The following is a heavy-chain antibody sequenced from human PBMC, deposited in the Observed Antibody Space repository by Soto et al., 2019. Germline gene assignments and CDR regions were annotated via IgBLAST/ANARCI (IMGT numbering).Heavy chain of an antibody. CDR2: ISSSSSTI. CDR3: ARGGPYYYYMDV. CDR1: GFTFSSYS. Sequence: EVQLVESGGGLVQPGGSLRLSCAASGFTFSSYSMNWVRQAPGKGLEWVSYISSSSSTIYYADSVKGRFTISRDNAKYSLYLQMNSLRAEDTAVYYCARGGPYYYYMDVWGKGTTVTVSS. J-gene: IGHJ6*03. V-gene: IGHV3-48*01.